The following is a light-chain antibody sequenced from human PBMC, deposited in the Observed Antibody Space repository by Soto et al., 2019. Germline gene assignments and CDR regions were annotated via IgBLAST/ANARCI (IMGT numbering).Light chain of an antibody. J-gene: IGKJ5*01. CDR1: QSLVSSDGNTY. V-gene: IGKV2-30*01. CDR2: KVS. CDR3: MQSTHWPPLT. Sequence: DVVMTQSPVTLPVTLGQLASITCRSSQSLVSSDGNTYLNWFQQRPGQCQRRLIYKVSKRDSGVPDRLSGSGSGTNFTLKISSVEAEDVAVYYCMQSTHWPPLTFGQGTRLEIK.